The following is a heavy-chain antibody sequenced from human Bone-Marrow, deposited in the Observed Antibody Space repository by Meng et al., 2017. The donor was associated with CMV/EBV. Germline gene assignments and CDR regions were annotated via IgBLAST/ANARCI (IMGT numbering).Heavy chain of an antibody. J-gene: IGHJ4*02. D-gene: IGHD2-2*01. V-gene: IGHV1-69*05. CDR1: GGTFGSYA. CDR3: GGGYCSSTSCYGGYYFDY. Sequence: SVKVSCKASGGTFGSYAISWVRQAPGQGLEWMGGIIPIFGTANYEQKFQGRVMITTDESTSTAYMELSSLRSEDTAVYYCGGGYCSSTSCYGGYYFDYWGQGTLVTVSS. CDR2: IIPIFGTA.